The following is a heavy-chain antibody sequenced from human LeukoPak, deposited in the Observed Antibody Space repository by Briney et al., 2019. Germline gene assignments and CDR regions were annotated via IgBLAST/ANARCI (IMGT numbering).Heavy chain of an antibody. V-gene: IGHV3-33*01. CDR2: IWYNGGNK. D-gene: IGHD1-14*01. Sequence: PPGGSLRLSCVASGFIFGSYGTQWVRQAPGKGLEWVAIIWYNGGNKYYADSVRGRFTVSRDNSKNTAWLQMDSLRVEDTAVYYCARYNSGRGDYWGQGTLVTVSS. CDR1: GFIFGSYG. J-gene: IGHJ4*02. CDR3: ARYNSGRGDY.